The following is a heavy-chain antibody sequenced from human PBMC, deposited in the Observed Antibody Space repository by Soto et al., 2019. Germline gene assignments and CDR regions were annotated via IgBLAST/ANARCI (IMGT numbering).Heavy chain of an antibody. CDR3: ARLVPDFWSGYFSHYYYMDV. CDR2: IYYSGST. Sequence: SETLSLTCTVSGGSISSSSYYWGWTRQPPGKGLEWIGSIYYSGSTYYNPSLKSRVTISVDTSKNQFSLKLSSVTAADTAVYYCARLVPDFWSGYFSHYYYMDVWGKGTTVTVSS. D-gene: IGHD3-3*01. CDR1: GGSISSSSYY. V-gene: IGHV4-39*01. J-gene: IGHJ6*03.